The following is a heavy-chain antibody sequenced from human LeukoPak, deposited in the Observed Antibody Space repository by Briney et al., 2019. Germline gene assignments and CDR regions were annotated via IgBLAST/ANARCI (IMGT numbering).Heavy chain of an antibody. Sequence: GGSLRLSCAASGFTFSGSAMHWVRQASGKGLEWVGRIRSKANSYATAYAASVKGRFIISRDDSKNTAYLQMNSLKTEDTAVYYCTGMWIQLWLSSEAFDIWGQGTMVTVSS. V-gene: IGHV3-73*01. D-gene: IGHD5-18*01. CDR2: IRSKANSYAT. J-gene: IGHJ3*02. CDR3: TGMWIQLWLSSEAFDI. CDR1: GFTFSGSA.